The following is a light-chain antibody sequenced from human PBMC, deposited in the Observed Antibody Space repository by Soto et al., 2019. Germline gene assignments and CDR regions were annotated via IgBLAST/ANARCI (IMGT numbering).Light chain of an antibody. J-gene: IGKJ1*01. CDR1: QSINNW. Sequence: DIQMTQSPSTLSASVGDRVTITCRASQSINNWLAWYQQKPGKAPKLLFYQASSLESGVPSRFSGSGSGTEFSLTISSLQPDDFATYYCQQHKTYSRTFGQGTKVEIK. V-gene: IGKV1-5*03. CDR3: QQHKTYSRT. CDR2: QAS.